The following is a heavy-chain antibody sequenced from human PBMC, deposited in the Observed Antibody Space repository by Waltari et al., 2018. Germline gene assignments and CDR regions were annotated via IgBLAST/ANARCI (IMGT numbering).Heavy chain of an antibody. J-gene: IGHJ4*02. Sequence: EVQLLESGGGLVQPGGYLRLCCVASGFVFGSYAMTWVRQAPGKGLEWVSGGSAKSDFTNYADSVKGRFTISRDNAKNTLYLQMNSLRVEDAALYYCARYISRGRELMSWGQGTLVTVSS. CDR3: ARYISRGRELMS. D-gene: IGHD1-7*01. V-gene: IGHV3-23*01. CDR2: GSAKSDFT. CDR1: GFVFGSYA.